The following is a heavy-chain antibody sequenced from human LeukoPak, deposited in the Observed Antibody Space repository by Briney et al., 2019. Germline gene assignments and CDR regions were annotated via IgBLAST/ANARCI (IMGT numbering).Heavy chain of an antibody. CDR1: GGSISSSSYY. J-gene: IGHJ4*02. D-gene: IGHD3-10*01. Sequence: PSETLSLTCTVSGGSISSSSYYWGWIRQPPGKGLEWIGSIYYSGSTYYNPSLKSRVTISVDTSKNQFSLKLSSVTAADTAVYYCARDDGSGSYYHYFDYWGQGTLVTVSS. CDR3: ARDDGSGSYYHYFDY. V-gene: IGHV4-39*07. CDR2: IYYSGST.